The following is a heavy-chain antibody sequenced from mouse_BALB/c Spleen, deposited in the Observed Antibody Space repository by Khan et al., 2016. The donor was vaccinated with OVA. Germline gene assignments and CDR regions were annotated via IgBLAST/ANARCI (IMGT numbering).Heavy chain of an antibody. CDR2: INPHIGET. V-gene: IGHV1-20*02. CDR1: GYSFTGYF. D-gene: IGHD1-1*01. CDR3: ARKTGSDFDY. J-gene: IGHJ2*01. Sequence: VQLKESGPELVKPGASVKISCKASGYSFTGYFMNWVMQSHGKGLEWIGRINPHIGETFYNQKFKGKATLTVDESSSTAYMQLRSLASEDSAVYYCARKTGSDFDYWGQGTTLTVSS.